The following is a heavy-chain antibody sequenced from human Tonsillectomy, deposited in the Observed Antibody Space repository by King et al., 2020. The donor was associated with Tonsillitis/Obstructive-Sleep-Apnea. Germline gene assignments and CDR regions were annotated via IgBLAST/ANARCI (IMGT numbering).Heavy chain of an antibody. CDR2: ISYDGSNK. V-gene: IGHV3-30*04. D-gene: IGHD2-2*01. CDR3: AXXXGDXXXVXXANYYXYGMXV. J-gene: IGHJ6*04. CDR1: GFTFSSYA. Sequence: VQLVESGGGVVQPGRSLRLSCAASGFTFSSYAMHWVRQAPGKGLEWGAVISYDGSNKYYADSVKGRFTISRDNSKNTLYLQMNSLRAEDTAVYFCAXXXGDXXXVXXANYYXYGMXVWGXXTTVTVSX.